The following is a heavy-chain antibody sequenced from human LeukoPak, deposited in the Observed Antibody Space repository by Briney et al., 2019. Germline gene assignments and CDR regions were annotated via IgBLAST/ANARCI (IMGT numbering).Heavy chain of an antibody. Sequence: GGSLRLSCAASGFTFSSYGMHWVRQAPGKGLEWVAFIRYDGSNKYYADSVKGRFTISRDNSKNTLYLQMNSLRAEDTAVYYCAKTILSSGWYFDYWGQGTLVTVSS. CDR3: AKTILSSGWYFDY. CDR2: IRYDGSNK. V-gene: IGHV3-30*02. CDR1: GFTFSSYG. J-gene: IGHJ4*02. D-gene: IGHD6-19*01.